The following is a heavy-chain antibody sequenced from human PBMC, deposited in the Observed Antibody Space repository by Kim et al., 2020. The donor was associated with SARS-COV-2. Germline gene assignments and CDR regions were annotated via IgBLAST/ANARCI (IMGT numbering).Heavy chain of an antibody. CDR2: ISGGSSYI. J-gene: IGHJ5*01. CDR1: GVTFSSYT. V-gene: IGHV3-21*04. D-gene: IGHD5-12*01. Sequence: GGSLRLSCAASGVTFSSYTMNWVRQAPGKGLEWVSSISGGSSYIYYADSVKGRFTISRDNGKNSLHLQMNSLRPEDTAVYYCAGALEATIIASWGQGTLVTVSS. CDR3: AGALEATIIAS.